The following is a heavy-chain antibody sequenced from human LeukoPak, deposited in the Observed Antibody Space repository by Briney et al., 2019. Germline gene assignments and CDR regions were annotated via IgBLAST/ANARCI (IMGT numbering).Heavy chain of an antibody. CDR3: TRDRGRFDY. D-gene: IGHD5-12*01. CDR2: IKQDGSNK. J-gene: IGHJ4*02. CDR1: GFTFSGYW. V-gene: IGHV3-7*05. Sequence: GGSLRLSCAASGFTFSGYWMSGVRQAPGEGLEWVANIKQDGSNKYYVDSVKGRFTTSRNNAKNSLYLQMNSLRAEDTAMYYCTRDRGRFDYWGQGTLVTVSS.